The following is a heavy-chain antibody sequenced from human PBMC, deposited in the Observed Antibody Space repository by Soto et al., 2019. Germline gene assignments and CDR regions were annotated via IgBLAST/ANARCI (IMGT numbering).Heavy chain of an antibody. D-gene: IGHD3-3*01. V-gene: IGHV3-23*01. Sequence: PGGSLRLSCVVSGLSISNHAMTWVRQAPGEGLEWVAVISGGGQATHYVDSVKGRFNISRDNSKNMVFLQMNSLRIEDTALYLCAKVGVATDGDYLWGQGTVVTVSS. J-gene: IGHJ5*02. CDR1: GLSISNHA. CDR2: ISGGGQAT. CDR3: AKVGVATDGDYL.